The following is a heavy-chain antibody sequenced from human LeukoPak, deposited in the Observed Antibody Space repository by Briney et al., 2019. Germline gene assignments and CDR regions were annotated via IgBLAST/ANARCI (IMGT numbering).Heavy chain of an antibody. CDR3: ARDRLTAAGHSGDY. Sequence: GASVKVSCKASGGTFSSYAISWVRQAPGQGLEWMGRIIPIFGTANYAQKFQGRVTITTDESTSTAYMELSGLRSEDTAVYYCARDRLTAAGHSGDYWGQGTLVTVSS. J-gene: IGHJ4*02. CDR1: GGTFSSYA. CDR2: IIPIFGTA. D-gene: IGHD6-13*01. V-gene: IGHV1-69*05.